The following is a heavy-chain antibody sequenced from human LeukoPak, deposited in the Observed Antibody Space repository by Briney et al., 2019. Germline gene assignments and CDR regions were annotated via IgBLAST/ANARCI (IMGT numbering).Heavy chain of an antibody. D-gene: IGHD6-13*01. CDR3: AKEPRYSSSWYGDY. Sequence: GGSLRLSCAASGFTFSSYAMTWVRQAPGKGLEWVSGISAGAGTYYADSVTGRLTVSRDNSKNILYLQMNSLRAEDTAVYYCAKEPRYSSSWYGDYWGQGTLVTVSS. J-gene: IGHJ4*02. V-gene: IGHV3-23*01. CDR2: ISAGAGT. CDR1: GFTFSSYA.